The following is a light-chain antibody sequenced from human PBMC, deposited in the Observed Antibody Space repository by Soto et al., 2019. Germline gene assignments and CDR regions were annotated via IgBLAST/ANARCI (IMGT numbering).Light chain of an antibody. CDR1: SSNIGSNA. CDR3: GAWDDSLNGFYV. CDR2: SNN. Sequence: VLTQPPSASGTPGQRVTISCSGSSSNIGSNAVNWYKQVPGTAPKLLIYSNNQRPSGVPDRFSGSKSGTSASLAISGLQSEDEADYYCGAWDDSLNGFYVFGIGTKVTVL. V-gene: IGLV1-44*01. J-gene: IGLJ1*01.